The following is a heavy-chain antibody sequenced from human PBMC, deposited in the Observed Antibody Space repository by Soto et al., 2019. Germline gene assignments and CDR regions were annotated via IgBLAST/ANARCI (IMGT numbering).Heavy chain of an antibody. CDR1: GGSFSGYY. D-gene: IGHD3-16*01. CDR2: INHSGST. V-gene: IGHV4-34*01. CDR3: ARGIRYDYVWGSPAYYFDY. J-gene: IGHJ4*02. Sequence: SETLSLTCAVYGGSFSGYYWSWIRQPPGKGLEWIGEINHSGSTNYNPSLKSRVTISVDTSKNQFSLKLSSVTAADTAVYYCARGIRYDYVWGSPAYYFDYWGQGTLVTVSS.